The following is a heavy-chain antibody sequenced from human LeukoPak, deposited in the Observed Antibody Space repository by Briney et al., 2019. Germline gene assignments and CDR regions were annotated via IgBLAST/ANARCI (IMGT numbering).Heavy chain of an antibody. CDR3: ARDHNYAFDN. V-gene: IGHV3-11*06. CDR1: GFTVSSNY. CDR2: IGISSGNT. J-gene: IGHJ4*02. Sequence: GGSLRLSCAVSGFTVSSNYFSWVRQAPGKGLEWISYIGISSGNTKYADSVKGRFTISGDNAKNSLYLQMNSLRVEDTAVYYCARDHNYAFDNWGQGTLVTVSS. D-gene: IGHD1-1*01.